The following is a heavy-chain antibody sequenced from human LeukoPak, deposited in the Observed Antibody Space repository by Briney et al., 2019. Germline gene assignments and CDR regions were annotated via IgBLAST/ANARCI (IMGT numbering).Heavy chain of an antibody. CDR1: GGSISSYY. J-gene: IGHJ4*02. Sequence: SETLSLTCTVSGGSISSYYWSWIRQPPGKGLEWLGYIYYSGGTYYNPSLKSRLTISVDTSRNQFSLKLSSVTAADTAVYYCARAWTSAGRFDFWGQGTLVPVSS. V-gene: IGHV4-30-4*08. CDR2: IYYSGGT. D-gene: IGHD6-13*01. CDR3: ARAWTSAGRFDF.